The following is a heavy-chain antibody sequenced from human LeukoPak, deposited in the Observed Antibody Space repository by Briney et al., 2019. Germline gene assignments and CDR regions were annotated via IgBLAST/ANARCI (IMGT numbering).Heavy chain of an antibody. CDR3: AKGGTAWVTYMDV. J-gene: IGHJ6*03. CDR2: ISWNSASI. Sequence: QPGGSLRLSCAASGFTFDDYAMHWVRQATGKGLEWVSGISWNSASIGYADSVKGRFTISRDNAKNSLYVQMNSLRVEDMALYYCAKGGTAWVTYMDVWGKGTTVTVSS. D-gene: IGHD1-26*01. V-gene: IGHV3-9*03. CDR1: GFTFDDYA.